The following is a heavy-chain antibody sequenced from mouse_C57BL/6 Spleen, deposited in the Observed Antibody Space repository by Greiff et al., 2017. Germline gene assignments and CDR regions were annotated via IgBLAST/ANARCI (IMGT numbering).Heavy chain of an antibody. CDR3: ASPWLARGAGLAY. Sequence: VQLQQSGAELVKPGASVKLSCTASGFNFTDYYMHWVKQRTEQGLEWIGRIDPEDGKTKYAPKFQGKATITADTSSNTAYLQLRSLTSEDTAVYYCASPWLARGAGLAYWGQGTLVTVSA. V-gene: IGHV14-2*01. D-gene: IGHD2-2*01. CDR2: IDPEDGKT. J-gene: IGHJ3*01. CDR1: GFNFTDYY.